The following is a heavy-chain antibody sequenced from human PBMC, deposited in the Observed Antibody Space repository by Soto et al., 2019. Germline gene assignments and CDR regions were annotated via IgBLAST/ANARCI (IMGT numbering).Heavy chain of an antibody. CDR3: ARVPSP. Sequence: PSETLSLTCTVPGGSISRYYCGWIRQPPGKGLEWIGYIYHSGSTYYNPSLKSRVTISVDRSKNQFSLKLSSVTAADTAVYYCARVPSPWGQGTLVTVSS. CDR2: IYHSGST. CDR1: GGSISRYY. V-gene: IGHV4-30-2*01. J-gene: IGHJ5*02.